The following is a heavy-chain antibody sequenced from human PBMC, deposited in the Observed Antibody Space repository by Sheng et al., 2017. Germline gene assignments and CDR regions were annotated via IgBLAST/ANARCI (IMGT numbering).Heavy chain of an antibody. CDR1: GGSISSYY. V-gene: IGHV4-59*01. D-gene: IGHD6-6*01. CDR3: ARAKGYSSSFHYYYGMDV. Sequence: QVQLQESGPGLVKPSETLSLTCTVSGGSISSYYWSWIRQPPGKGLEWIGYIYYSGSTNYNPSLKSRVTISVDTSKNQFSLKLSSVTAADTAVYYCARAKGYSSSFHYYYGMDVWGQGTTVTVSS. CDR2: IYYSGST. J-gene: IGHJ6*02.